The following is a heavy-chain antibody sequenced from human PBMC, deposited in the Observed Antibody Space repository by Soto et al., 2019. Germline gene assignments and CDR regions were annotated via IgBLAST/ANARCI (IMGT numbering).Heavy chain of an antibody. CDR2: IYYSGST. V-gene: IGHV4-39*01. CDR3: ASEFEMATIS. J-gene: IGHJ5*02. D-gene: IGHD5-12*01. CDR1: GGSISRSSYY. Sequence: PSETLSLTCTVSGGSISRSSYYWGWIRQPPGKGLEWIGSIYYSGSTYYNPSLKSRVTISVDTSKNQFSLKLSSVTAADTAVYYCASEFEMATISWGQGTLVTVSS.